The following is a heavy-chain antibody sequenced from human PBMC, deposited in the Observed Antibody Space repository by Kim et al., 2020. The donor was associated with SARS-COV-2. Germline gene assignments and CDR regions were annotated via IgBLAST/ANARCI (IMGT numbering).Heavy chain of an antibody. CDR1: GFTFSSYD. J-gene: IGHJ6*02. D-gene: IGHD3-10*01. CDR3: ARDYVTMVRGVIMTPYYYYYGMYV. CDR2: IWYDGSNK. V-gene: IGHV3-33*01. Sequence: GGSLRLSCAASGFTFSSYDMHWVRQAPGKGLEWVAVIWYDGSNKYYADSVKGRFTISRDNSKNTLYLQMNRLRAEDTAVYYCARDYVTMVRGVIMTPYYYYYGMYVWGHGTTVTVSS.